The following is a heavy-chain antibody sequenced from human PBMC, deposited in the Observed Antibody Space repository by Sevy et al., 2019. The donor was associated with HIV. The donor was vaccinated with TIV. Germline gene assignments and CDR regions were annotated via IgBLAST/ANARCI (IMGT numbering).Heavy chain of an antibody. Sequence: GGSLRLSCAASGFTFSNAWMSWVRQAPGKGLEWVGRIKSKTDGGTTDYAAPVKGRFTISRDDSKNTLYLQMNSLKTEDTVVYYCTTVSAFWSGARQVDYWGQGTLVTVSS. CDR2: IKSKTDGGTT. J-gene: IGHJ4*02. CDR1: GFTFSNAW. D-gene: IGHD3-3*01. CDR3: TTVSAFWSGARQVDY. V-gene: IGHV3-15*01.